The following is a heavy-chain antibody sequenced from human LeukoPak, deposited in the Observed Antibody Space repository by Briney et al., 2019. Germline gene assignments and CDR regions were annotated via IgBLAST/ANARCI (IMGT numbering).Heavy chain of an antibody. J-gene: IGHJ3*02. D-gene: IGHD1-1*01. Sequence: PSETLSLTCTVSGGSISSSSYYWGWIRQPPGKGLEWIGSIYYSGSTYYNPSLKSRVTISVDTSKNQFSLKLSSVTAADTAVYYCARDGKGFDIWGQGAMVTVSS. CDR2: IYYSGST. CDR3: ARDGKGFDI. CDR1: GGSISSSSYY. V-gene: IGHV4-39*02.